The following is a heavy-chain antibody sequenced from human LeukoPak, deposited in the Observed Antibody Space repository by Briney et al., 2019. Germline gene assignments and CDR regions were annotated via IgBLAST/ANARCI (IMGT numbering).Heavy chain of an antibody. J-gene: IGHJ4*02. D-gene: IGHD3-10*01. CDR2: ISWNSGSI. CDR3: AKYMVRGVIH. Sequence: GGSLRLSCAASGFTFDDYAMHWVRQAPGKGLEWVSGISWNSGSIGYADSVKGRFTISRDNAKNSLYLQMNSLRAEDTALYYCAKYMVRGVIHWGQGTLVTVSS. V-gene: IGHV3-9*01. CDR1: GFTFDDYA.